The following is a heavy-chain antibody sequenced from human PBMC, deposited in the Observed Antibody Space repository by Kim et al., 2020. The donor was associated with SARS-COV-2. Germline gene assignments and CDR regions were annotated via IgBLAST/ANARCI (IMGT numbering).Heavy chain of an antibody. V-gene: IGHV3-48*03. Sequence: YADSVEGRFSIFRGNAKNALFLQMNSLRAEDTAVYYCTRDNPTVADFDSWGQGTLVTISS. CDR3: TRDNPTVADFDS. J-gene: IGHJ4*02. D-gene: IGHD4-17*01.